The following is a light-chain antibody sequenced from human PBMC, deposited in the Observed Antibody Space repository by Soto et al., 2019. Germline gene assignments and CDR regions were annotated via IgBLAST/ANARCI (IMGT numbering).Light chain of an antibody. J-gene: IGKJ3*01. CDR3: QQYFSAPFT. V-gene: IGKV4-1*01. CDR2: WAS. CDR1: QRVLYSSINKNY. Sequence: DIVMTQSPDSLAVSLGERATINCKSSQRVLYSSINKNYLAWYQQKPGQPPRLLIYWASGRESGVPDRFSGSGSGTDFTLNISSLQAEDVAVYYCQQYFSAPFTFGPGTKVDIK.